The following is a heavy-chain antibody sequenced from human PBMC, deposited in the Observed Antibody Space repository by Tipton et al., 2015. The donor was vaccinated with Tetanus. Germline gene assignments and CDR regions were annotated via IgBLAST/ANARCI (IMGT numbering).Heavy chain of an antibody. CDR3: AKDGAAAGTSPFDY. D-gene: IGHD6-13*01. CDR2: ISWNSGSI. J-gene: IGHJ4*02. CDR1: GFTFDDYA. Sequence: RSLRLSCAASGFTFDDYAMHWVRQAPGKGLEWVSGISWNSGSIGYADSVKGRFTISRDNAKNSLYLQMNSLRAEDTALYYCAKDGAAAGTSPFDYWGQGTLVPVSS. V-gene: IGHV3-9*01.